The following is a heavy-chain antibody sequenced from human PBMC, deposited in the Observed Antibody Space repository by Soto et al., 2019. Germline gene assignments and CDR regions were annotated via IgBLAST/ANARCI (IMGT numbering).Heavy chain of an antibody. CDR1: GYTFTNYG. J-gene: IGHJ4*02. V-gene: IGHV1-18*01. CDR2: ISAYNGNT. CDR3: ARENQYYDILTGYFNDY. Sequence: QVQLVQSGAEVKKPGASVKVSCRASGYTFTNYGISWVRQAPGQGLEWMGWISAYNGNTNYEQKLQGRVTMTTDTSMRTAYMELRSLRSDDTAVYYCARENQYYDILTGYFNDYWGQGTLVTVSS. D-gene: IGHD3-9*01.